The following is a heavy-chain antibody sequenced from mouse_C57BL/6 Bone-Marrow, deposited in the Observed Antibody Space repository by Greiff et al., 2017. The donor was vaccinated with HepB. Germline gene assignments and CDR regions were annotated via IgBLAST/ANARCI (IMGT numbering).Heavy chain of an antibody. CDR2: IDPEDGVT. D-gene: IGHD1-1*01. V-gene: IGHV14-2*01. J-gene: IGHJ4*01. CDR3: ARTGSSYDAMDY. Sequence: VQLQQSGAELVKPGASVKLSCTASGFNIKDYYMHWVKQRTEQGLEWIGRIDPEDGVTKYAPKFQGKATITADTSSNTAYLQLSSLTSEDTAVYYCARTGSSYDAMDYWGQGTSVTVSS. CDR1: GFNIKDYY.